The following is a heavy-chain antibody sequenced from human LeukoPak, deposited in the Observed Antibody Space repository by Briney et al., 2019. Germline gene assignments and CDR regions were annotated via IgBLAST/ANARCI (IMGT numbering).Heavy chain of an antibody. V-gene: IGHV4-4*02. J-gene: IGHJ3*02. CDR3: ATPNDAFNI. CDR2: IHYRGGT. Sequence: PSGTLSLTCAVSGGSISNENWWSWVRQPPGKGLEWIGEIHYRGGTKYNPSLRSRVTISIDTSKNQFSLKMTSVTAADTAVYYCATPNDAFNIWGQGTMVTVSS. CDR1: GGSISNENW.